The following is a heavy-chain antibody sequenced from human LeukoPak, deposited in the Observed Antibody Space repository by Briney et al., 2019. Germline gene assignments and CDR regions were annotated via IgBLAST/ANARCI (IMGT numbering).Heavy chain of an antibody. Sequence: GGSLRLSCAAPGFTVSSNYMSWVRQAPGKGLEWVSVIYSGGSTYYADSVKGRFTISRDNSKNTLYLQMNSLRAEDTAVYYCARADSGTFDYWGQGTLVTVSS. V-gene: IGHV3-66*02. CDR3: ARADSGTFDY. CDR2: IYSGGST. J-gene: IGHJ4*02. CDR1: GFTVSSNY. D-gene: IGHD1-26*01.